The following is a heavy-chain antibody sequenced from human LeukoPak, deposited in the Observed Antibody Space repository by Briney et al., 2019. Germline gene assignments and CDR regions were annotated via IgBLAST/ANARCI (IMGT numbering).Heavy chain of an antibody. J-gene: IGHJ4*02. D-gene: IGHD5-12*01. CDR2: FDPEDGET. CDR3: ATEGVVAGAFSGYDFPY. CDR1: GYTLTELS. V-gene: IGHV1-24*01. Sequence: ASVKVSCKVSGYTLTELSMHWVRQAPGKGLEWMGGFDPEDGETIYARKFQGRVTMTEDTSTDTAYMELSSLRSEDTAVYYCATEGVVAGAFSGYDFPYWGQGTLVTVSS.